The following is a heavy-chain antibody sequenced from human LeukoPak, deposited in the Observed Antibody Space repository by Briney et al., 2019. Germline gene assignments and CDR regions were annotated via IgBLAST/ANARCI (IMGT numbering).Heavy chain of an antibody. J-gene: IGHJ4*02. CDR1: GFTVSSNY. D-gene: IGHD1-26*01. V-gene: IGHV4-39*01. CDR3: ARQGSGNYLSPVNY. CDR2: IYYSGST. Sequence: GSLRLSCAASGFTVSSNYMSWIRQPPGKGLEWIGTIYYSGSTYYNPSLKSRVTISVDTSKNQFSLKLGSVTAADTAVYYCARQGSGNYLSPVNYWGQGTLVTVSS.